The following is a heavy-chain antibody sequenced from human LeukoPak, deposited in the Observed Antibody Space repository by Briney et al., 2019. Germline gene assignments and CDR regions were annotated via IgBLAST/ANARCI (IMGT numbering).Heavy chain of an antibody. D-gene: IGHD6-19*01. J-gene: IGHJ4*02. CDR2: TFYTSKWNN. V-gene: IGHV6-1*01. CDR3: ARDRQWLGY. Sequence: SGPTLVNPSQTLSLTCAISGDSVSSNSASWNWFRQSPSRGLKWLGRTFYTSKWNNDYAVSVKSRITINPDTSKNHFSLQLNSVTPEDTAVYYCARDRQWLGYWGQGTLVTVSS. CDR1: GDSVSSNSAS.